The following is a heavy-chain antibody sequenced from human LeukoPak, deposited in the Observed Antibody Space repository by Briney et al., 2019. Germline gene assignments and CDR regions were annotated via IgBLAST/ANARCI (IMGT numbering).Heavy chain of an antibody. D-gene: IGHD3-10*01. V-gene: IGHV3-7*01. CDR2: IKRDGSEK. Sequence: GGSLRLSCAASGFAFSSYWMTWVRQAPGKGLEWVANIKRDGSEKHYVDSVKGRFTISRDNAKNSMFLQMNSLRAEDTAVYYCARCLSWFGELFYFDYWGQGTLVTVSS. J-gene: IGHJ4*02. CDR3: ARCLSWFGELFYFDY. CDR1: GFAFSSYW.